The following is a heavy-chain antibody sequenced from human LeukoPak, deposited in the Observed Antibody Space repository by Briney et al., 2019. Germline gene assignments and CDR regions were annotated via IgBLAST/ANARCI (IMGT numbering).Heavy chain of an antibody. D-gene: IGHD3-10*01. V-gene: IGHV4-4*02. CDR2: IYHSGST. CDR3: AREPTYYYGSGTGWFDP. J-gene: IGHJ5*02. CDR1: GGSISSSNW. Sequence: SETLSLTCAVSGGSISSSNWWSWIRQPPGKGLEWIGEIYHSGSTNYNPSLKSRVTMSVDTSKNQFSLKLSSVTAADTAVYYCAREPTYYYGSGTGWFDPWGQGTLVTVSS.